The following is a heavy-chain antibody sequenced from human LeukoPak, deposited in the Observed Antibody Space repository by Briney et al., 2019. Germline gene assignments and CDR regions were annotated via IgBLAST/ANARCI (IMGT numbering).Heavy chain of an antibody. CDR3: ARAPYYYDSSGYIY. CDR1: GYTFTGYY. CDR2: INPNSGGT. V-gene: IGHV1-2*02. D-gene: IGHD3-22*01. J-gene: IGHJ4*02. Sequence: ASVKVSCKASGYTFTGYYMHWVRQPPGQGLEWVGWINPNSGGTNYAQKFQGTVTMTRDTSISTAYMELSRLRSDDTAVYYCARAPYYYDSSGYIYWGQGTLVTVSS.